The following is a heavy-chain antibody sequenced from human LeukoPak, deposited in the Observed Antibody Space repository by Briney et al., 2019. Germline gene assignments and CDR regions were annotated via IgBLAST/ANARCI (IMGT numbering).Heavy chain of an antibody. D-gene: IGHD2-2*02. CDR3: ARNLAIEIRPAAFDV. J-gene: IGHJ3*01. CDR2: MSGSGSSI. CDR1: GFSFSDYY. V-gene: IGHV3-11*01. Sequence: GGSLRLSCAASGFSFSDYYMSWVRRAPGKGLEWIAYMSGSGSSINYADSVQGRFTISRDNAQKSLYLQMSSLRPDDTAVYCCARNLAIEIRPAAFDVWGQGTKVTVSS.